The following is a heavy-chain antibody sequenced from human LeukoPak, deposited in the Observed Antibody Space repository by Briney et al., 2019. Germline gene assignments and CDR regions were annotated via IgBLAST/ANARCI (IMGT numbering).Heavy chain of an antibody. CDR1: GGSISSYY. J-gene: IGHJ5*02. D-gene: IGHD3-22*01. V-gene: IGHV4-59*01. Sequence: WETLSLTCTFSGGSISSYYWSWIRQPPGTGLEWIGYIYYSGSTNYNPSLMSRVTISVDTSKNQFSLKLSSVTAADTAVYYCARDSRLLAGYNWFDPWGQGTLVTVSS. CDR3: ARDSRLLAGYNWFDP. CDR2: IYYSGST.